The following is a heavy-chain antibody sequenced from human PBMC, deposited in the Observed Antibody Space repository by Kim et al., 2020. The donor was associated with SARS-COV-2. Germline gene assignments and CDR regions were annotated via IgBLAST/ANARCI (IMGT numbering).Heavy chain of an antibody. CDR3: ARTAVDTAMVELVDY. CDR2: ISSSSSTI. D-gene: IGHD5-18*01. CDR1: GFTFSSYS. V-gene: IGHV3-48*02. Sequence: GGSLRLSCAASGFTFSSYSMNWVRQAPGKGLEWVSYISSSSSTIYYADSVKGRFTISRDNAKNSLYLQMNSLRDEDTAVYYCARTAVDTAMVELVDYWGQGTLVTVSS. J-gene: IGHJ4*02.